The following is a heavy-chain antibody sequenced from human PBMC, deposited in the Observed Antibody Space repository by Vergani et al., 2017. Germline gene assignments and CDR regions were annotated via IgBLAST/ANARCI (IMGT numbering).Heavy chain of an antibody. CDR3: ASTLPSPEYSSSGWFDP. CDR2: IIPIFGIA. Sequence: QVQLVQSGAEVKKPGSSVKVSCKASGGTFSSYAISWVRQAPGQGLEWMGGIIPIFGIANYAQKFQGRVTITADKSTSTAYMELSSLRSEDTAVYYCASTLPSPEYSSSGWFDPWGQGTLVTVSS. J-gene: IGHJ5*02. V-gene: IGHV1-69*17. CDR1: GGTFSSYA. D-gene: IGHD6-6*01.